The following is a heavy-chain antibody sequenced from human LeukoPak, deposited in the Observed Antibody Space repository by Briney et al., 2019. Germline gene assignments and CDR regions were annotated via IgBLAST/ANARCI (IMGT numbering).Heavy chain of an antibody. Sequence: PGGSLRLPCAASGFTFTNYNMNWVRQAPGKGLEWLSSISGSGSYMYYADSVKGRSTISRDNAKNLLYVHMNSLRAEDTAVYYCAKDPSVPRYWGQGTLVTVSS. J-gene: IGHJ4*02. V-gene: IGHV3-21*04. CDR2: ISGSGSYM. CDR3: AKDPSVPRY. CDR1: GFTFTNYN.